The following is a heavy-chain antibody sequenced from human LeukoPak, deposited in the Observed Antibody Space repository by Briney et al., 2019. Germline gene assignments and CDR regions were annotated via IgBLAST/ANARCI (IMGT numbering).Heavy chain of an antibody. CDR1: GDYISSHY. Sequence: PSESLSLTCTVPGDYISSHYWSWVRQPPGKGLEWNGHFYYRESTNDSPSLKSRVTITVDTSKKQFSRKLSSVTAADTAVYYCARDCSSGWPEGGYYGIDVWGQGTTVTVSS. D-gene: IGHD6-19*01. J-gene: IGHJ6*02. CDR2: FYYREST. V-gene: IGHV4-59*11. CDR3: ARDCSSGWPEGGYYGIDV.